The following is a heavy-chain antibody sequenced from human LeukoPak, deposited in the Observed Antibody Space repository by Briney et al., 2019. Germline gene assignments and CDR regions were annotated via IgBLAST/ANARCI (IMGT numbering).Heavy chain of an antibody. CDR1: GSGFTFSEYW. J-gene: IGHJ6*03. V-gene: IGHV3-7*01. CDR2: IKGDGSET. Sequence: RGSLRLSCVASGSGFTFSEYWMGWVRQAPGERLEWVANIKGDGSETYYVDSVKGRFSVSRDNSKNSVYLQMNSLRGDDTALYRCAREAYCGGPSCFAVNYMDVWGKGTTVTVSS. CDR3: AREAYCGGPSCFAVNYMDV. D-gene: IGHD2-21*01.